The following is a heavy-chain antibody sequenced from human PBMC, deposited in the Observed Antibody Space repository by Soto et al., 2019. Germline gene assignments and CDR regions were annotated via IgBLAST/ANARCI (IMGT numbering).Heavy chain of an antibody. CDR3: ARAGRGTKGAFDY. D-gene: IGHD2-8*01. V-gene: IGHV4-30-2*01. CDR1: GGSISSGGYS. J-gene: IGHJ4*02. Sequence: SETLSLTCAVSGGSISSGGYSWSWIRQPPGKGLEWIGYIYHSGSTYYNPSLKSRVTISVGRSKNQFSLKLSSVTAADTAVYYCARAGRGTKGAFDYWGQGTLVTVSS. CDR2: IYHSGST.